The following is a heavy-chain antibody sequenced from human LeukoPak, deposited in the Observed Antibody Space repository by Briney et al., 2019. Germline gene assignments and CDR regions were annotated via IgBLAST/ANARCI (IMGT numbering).Heavy chain of an antibody. J-gene: IGHJ4*02. V-gene: IGHV4-4*07. Sequence: SETMSLPPTVSPGSLSRYSWTWFPPPDGTALAWSGRIDSSGRTNHNPSLKSRVPMSVDMSKHQFSLKLSSVTAAAPAVYYCASYSGSTVYYGYWGPGTLVTVPS. CDR1: PGSLSRYS. CDR3: ASYSGSTVYYGY. D-gene: IGHD1-26*01. CDR2: IDSSGRT.